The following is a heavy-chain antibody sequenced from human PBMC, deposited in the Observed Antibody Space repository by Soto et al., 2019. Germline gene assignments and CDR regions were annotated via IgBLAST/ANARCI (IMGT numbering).Heavy chain of an antibody. V-gene: IGHV1-18*01. Sequence: ASVKVSCKASGYTFSSYGISWVRQPPGQGLEWMGWISVYNGNTDYAQKLQGRVTMTTDTSTSTAYMELRSLRSDDTAVYYCRTIPSILDYWGQGTLVTVSS. CDR3: RTIPSILDY. J-gene: IGHJ4*02. CDR1: GYTFSSYG. D-gene: IGHD2-21*01. CDR2: ISVYNGNT.